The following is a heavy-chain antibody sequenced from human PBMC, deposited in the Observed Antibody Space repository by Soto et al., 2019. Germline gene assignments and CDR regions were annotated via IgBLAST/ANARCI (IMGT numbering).Heavy chain of an antibody. D-gene: IGHD2-2*01. Sequence: QVQLVQSGAEVKKPGASVKVSCKASGYTFTSYGISWVRQAPGQGLEWMGWISAYNGNTNYAQKLQGRVTMTTDTSTSTAYMERRSLRSDDTAVYYCARDGVVPAATIESKPEAWYYYYYMDVWGKGTTVTVSS. CDR1: GYTFTSYG. CDR2: ISAYNGNT. V-gene: IGHV1-18*01. J-gene: IGHJ6*03. CDR3: ARDGVVPAATIESKPEAWYYYYYMDV.